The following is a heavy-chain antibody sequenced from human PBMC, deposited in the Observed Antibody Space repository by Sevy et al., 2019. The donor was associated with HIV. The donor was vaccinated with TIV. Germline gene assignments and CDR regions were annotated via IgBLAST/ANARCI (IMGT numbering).Heavy chain of an antibody. V-gene: IGHV3-30*02. J-gene: IGHJ3*02. Sequence: GGSLRLSCAASGFTFSNHGMHWVRQAPGKGLEWVAFIRYDGSNEYYGNSMKGRFTISRDNSKDTLYLQMTSPGPEDTVVYFCAKDRKVLLVVYAIPFDVFDIWGHGTMVTVSS. CDR2: IRYDGSNE. D-gene: IGHD2-8*02. CDR3: AKDRKVLLVVYAIPFDVFDI. CDR1: GFTFSNHG.